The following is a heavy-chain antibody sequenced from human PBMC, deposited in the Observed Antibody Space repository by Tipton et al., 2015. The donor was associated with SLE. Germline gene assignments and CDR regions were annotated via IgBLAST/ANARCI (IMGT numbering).Heavy chain of an antibody. J-gene: IGHJ4*02. CDR2: INHSGST. D-gene: IGHD2-15*01. Sequence: TLSLTCAVYGGSFSGYYWSWIRQPPGKGLEWIGEINHSGSTNYNPSLKSRVTISVDTSKNQFSLKLSSVTAADTAVYYCARGRENCIVGVVAAAYPLDYWCQGTLVTVSS. CDR1: GGSFSGYY. V-gene: IGHV4-34*01. CDR3: ARGRENCIVGVVAAAYPLDY.